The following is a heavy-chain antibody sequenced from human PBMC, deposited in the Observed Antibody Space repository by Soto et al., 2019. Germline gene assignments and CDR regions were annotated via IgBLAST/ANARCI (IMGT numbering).Heavy chain of an antibody. V-gene: IGHV4-31*03. Sequence: SETLSLTCTVSGGSISSGGYYWSWIRQHPGKGLEWIGYIYYSGSTCYNPSLKSRVTISVDTSKNQFSLKLSSVTAADTAVYYCARDSVVAAGFDPWGQGTLVTVSS. CDR3: ARDSVVAAGFDP. J-gene: IGHJ5*02. CDR2: IYYSGST. D-gene: IGHD2-15*01. CDR1: GGSISSGGYY.